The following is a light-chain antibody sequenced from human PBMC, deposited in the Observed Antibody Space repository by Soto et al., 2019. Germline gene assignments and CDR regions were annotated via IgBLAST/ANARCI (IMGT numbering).Light chain of an antibody. J-gene: IGKJ2*01. CDR1: QNICYSSNSKNY. Sequence: DIVMTQSPDSLAVSLGEGPTFNCKSSQNICYSSNSKNYLALYQHKPRQPPKLLIYWTFIRESGVPDRFSVSGPGTDFTLTIRSLQAEDVAVYYCQKFYSTPATFGPGTKLEIK. CDR2: WTF. V-gene: IGKV4-1*01. CDR3: QKFYSTPAT.